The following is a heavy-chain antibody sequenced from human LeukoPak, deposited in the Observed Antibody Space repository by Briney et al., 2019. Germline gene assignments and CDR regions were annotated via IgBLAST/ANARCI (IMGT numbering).Heavy chain of an antibody. CDR2: IIPIFGTA. D-gene: IGHD2-15*01. J-gene: IGHJ6*04. CDR1: GGTFSSYA. V-gene: IGHV1-69*13. Sequence: ASVKVSCEASGGTFSSYAISWVRQALGQGLEWMGGIIPIFGTANYAQKLQGRVTITADESTSTAYMELSSLRSEDTAVYYCSGDCSGGSCPPGYYGMDVWGKGTTVTVSS. CDR3: SGDCSGGSCPPGYYGMDV.